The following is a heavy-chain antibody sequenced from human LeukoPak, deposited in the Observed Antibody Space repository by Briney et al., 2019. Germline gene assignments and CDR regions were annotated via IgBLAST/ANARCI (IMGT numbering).Heavy chain of an antibody. CDR2: ISSSSSTI. CDR3: ARDPWFGDSRQYYFDY. D-gene: IGHD3-10*01. J-gene: IGHJ4*02. V-gene: IGHV3-48*01. CDR1: GFTFSSYS. Sequence: GGSLRLSCAASGFTFSSYSMNWVRQAPGKGLEWVSYISSSSSTIYYADSVKGRFTISRDNAKNSLYLQMNSLRAEDTAVYYCARDPWFGDSRQYYFDYWGQGTLVTVSS.